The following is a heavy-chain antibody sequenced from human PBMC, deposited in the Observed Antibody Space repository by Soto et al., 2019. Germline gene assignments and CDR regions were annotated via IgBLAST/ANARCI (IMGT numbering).Heavy chain of an antibody. D-gene: IGHD4-4*01. V-gene: IGHV3-23*01. Sequence: EVPLLESGGGLVQPGGSLRLSCAASGLTFTSYAMSWVRQAPGKGLEWVSAISAGGGGSTYYADSVKGRFIISRDNSKNTLYLQMNSLRAEDTAVYYCAKRGPYSNYGSLDYWGQGTLVTVSS. CDR1: GLTFTSYA. CDR2: ISAGGGGST. J-gene: IGHJ4*02. CDR3: AKRGPYSNYGSLDY.